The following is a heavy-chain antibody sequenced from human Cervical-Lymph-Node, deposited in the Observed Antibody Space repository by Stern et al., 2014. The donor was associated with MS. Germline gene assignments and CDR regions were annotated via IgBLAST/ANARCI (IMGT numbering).Heavy chain of an antibody. V-gene: IGHV5-51*03. J-gene: IGHJ4*02. D-gene: IGHD6-19*01. Sequence: QLVQSGAEGKKPGESLSISCTGSGYSFTHFWVGWVRQMPGKGLEWMGIIYPGDSDTSYSTSFQGQVHIAADRSHNTTYLQRSSLKASDTAIYYCAIMRGDSGLHYWGQGTLVTVSS. CDR1: GYSFTHFW. CDR2: IYPGDSDT. CDR3: AIMRGDSGLHY.